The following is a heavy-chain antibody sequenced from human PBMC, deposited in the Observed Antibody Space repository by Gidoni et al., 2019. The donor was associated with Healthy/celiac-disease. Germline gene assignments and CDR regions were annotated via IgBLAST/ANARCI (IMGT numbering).Heavy chain of an antibody. CDR1: GYTFTSYY. J-gene: IGHJ4*02. D-gene: IGHD6-13*01. CDR2: INPSGGST. CDR3: ALGGIAAAYDY. Sequence: QVQLVQSGAEVKKPGASVKVSCKESGYTFTSYYMHWVRQAPGQGLEWMGIINPSGGSTSYAQKFQGRVTMTRDTSTSTVYMELSSLRSEDTAVYYCALGGIAAAYDYWGQGTLVTVSS. V-gene: IGHV1-46*01.